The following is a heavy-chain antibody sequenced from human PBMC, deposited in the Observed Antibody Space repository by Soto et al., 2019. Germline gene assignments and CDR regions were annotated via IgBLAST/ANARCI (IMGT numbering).Heavy chain of an antibody. D-gene: IGHD3-10*02. CDR1: GFTFSSYG. Sequence: GGSLRLSCAASGFTFSSYGMHWVRQAPGKGLEWVAVISYDGSNKYYADSVKGRFTISRDNSKNTLYLQMNSLRAEDTAVYYCAKLFGEAPFDYWGQGTLVTVSS. V-gene: IGHV3-30*18. J-gene: IGHJ4*02. CDR2: ISYDGSNK. CDR3: AKLFGEAPFDY.